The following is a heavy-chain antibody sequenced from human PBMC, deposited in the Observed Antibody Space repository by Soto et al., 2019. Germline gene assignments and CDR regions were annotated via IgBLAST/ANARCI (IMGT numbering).Heavy chain of an antibody. J-gene: IGHJ4*02. CDR3: ATSRRSGSYSVDY. CDR1: GGTFSSYA. Sequence: SGKVFWKASGGTFSSYAISWVRQAPGQGLEWMGGIIPIFGTANYAQKFQGRVTITADESTSTAYMELSSVRSEDTAVYYCATSRRSGSYSVDYWGQGTLVTVSS. CDR2: IIPIFGTA. V-gene: IGHV1-69*13. D-gene: IGHD1-26*01.